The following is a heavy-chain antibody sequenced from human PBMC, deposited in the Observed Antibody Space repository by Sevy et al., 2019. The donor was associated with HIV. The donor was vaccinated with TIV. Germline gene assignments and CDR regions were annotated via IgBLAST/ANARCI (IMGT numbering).Heavy chain of an antibody. CDR1: GFSLNDYW. J-gene: IGHJ1*01. V-gene: IGHV3-7*01. CDR3: DRAIATEASF. Sequence: GGSLRLSCAVSGFSLNDYWMSWVRQAPGKGLEWVANINQNGSVSYYVDSVKGRFTISRDDARNLLYLQMNNLRVEDTALYYCDRAIATEASFWGQGTLVTVSS. D-gene: IGHD2-21*01. CDR2: INQNGSVS.